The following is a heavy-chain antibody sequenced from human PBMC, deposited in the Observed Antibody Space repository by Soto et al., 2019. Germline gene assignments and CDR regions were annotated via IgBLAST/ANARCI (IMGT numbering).Heavy chain of an antibody. D-gene: IGHD6-6*01. CDR2: ISSSGTVT. J-gene: IGHJ5*02. CDR3: ARKGPRAPRPNH. Sequence: VQLVESGGGLVRPGGSLRLSCAASGFTFRDYDMSWIRQAPGKGLEWVSCISSSGTVTYYADSVKGRFTISRDNAKNSMYVEMNSLRVEDTAVYYCARKGPRAPRPNHWGQGTLVTVSS. V-gene: IGHV3-11*01. CDR1: GFTFRDYD.